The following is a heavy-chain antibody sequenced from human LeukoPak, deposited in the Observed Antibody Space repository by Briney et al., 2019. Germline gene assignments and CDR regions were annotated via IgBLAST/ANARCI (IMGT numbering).Heavy chain of an antibody. CDR3: ARQLAAAGTAGFDY. J-gene: IGHJ4*02. CDR2: IYTTGST. V-gene: IGHV4-4*07. CDR1: GASMSDYY. D-gene: IGHD6-13*01. Sequence: SETLSLTCTVSGASMSDYYWSWIRQPAGKGLEWIGRIYTTGSTNYNPSLKSRVTMSVDTSKNQFSLKLSSVTAADTAVYYCARQLAAAGTAGFDYWGQGTLVTVSS.